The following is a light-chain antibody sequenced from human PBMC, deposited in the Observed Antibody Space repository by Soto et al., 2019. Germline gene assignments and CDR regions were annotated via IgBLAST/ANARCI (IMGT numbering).Light chain of an antibody. J-gene: IGKJ1*01. Sequence: EIMMTQSPATLSVSPGERATLSCRASQSVSSNLAWYQQKPGQAPRLLIYGASTRATGIPARFSGSGSGTEFTLTISSLQSEDFAVYYCQQYYNWPPWTFGLGTKVDI. CDR2: GAS. CDR3: QQYYNWPPWT. CDR1: QSVSSN. V-gene: IGKV3-15*01.